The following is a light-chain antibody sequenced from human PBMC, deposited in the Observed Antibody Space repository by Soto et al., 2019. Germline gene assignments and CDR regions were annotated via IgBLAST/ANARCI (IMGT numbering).Light chain of an antibody. CDR1: QSVTSSY. CDR2: GAS. V-gene: IGKV3-20*01. CDR3: QQYSTSRLT. J-gene: IGKJ4*01. Sequence: EIVLTQSPGTLSLSPGERATLSCMASQSVTSSYLAWSQQKPGQAPRLRISGASSRATGIPDRFSGSGSGTDFTLTISRLEHEDLAVYYSQQYSTSRLTFGGGTKDEIK.